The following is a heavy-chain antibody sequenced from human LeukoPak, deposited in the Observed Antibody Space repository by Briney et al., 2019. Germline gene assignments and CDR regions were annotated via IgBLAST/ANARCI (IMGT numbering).Heavy chain of an antibody. CDR1: GGSISSSNW. J-gene: IGHJ4*02. CDR2: IYHSGST. Sequence: SETLSLTCAVSGGSISSSNWWSWVRQPPGKGLEWIGEIYHSGSTNYNPSLKSRVTISVDKPKNQFFLKLSSVTAADTAVYYCARAYCSGGSCYLVDYWGQGTLVTVSS. V-gene: IGHV4-4*02. CDR3: ARAYCSGGSCYLVDY. D-gene: IGHD2-15*01.